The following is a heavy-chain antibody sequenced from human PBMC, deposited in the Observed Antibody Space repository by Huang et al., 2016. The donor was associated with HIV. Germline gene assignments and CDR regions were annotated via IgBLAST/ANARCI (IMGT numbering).Heavy chain of an antibody. J-gene: IGHJ4*02. V-gene: IGHV3-30*02. CDR3: AKDLTYTYGRHFDY. Sequence: QVQLVESGGGVVQPGGSLRLSCAASRFTFSSFGMNWVRQAPGKGLEWVAFIRYDGNNYYYADSVKGRFTIARDNSKNTLYLQMNSLRADDTAVYYCAKDLTYTYGRHFDYWGQGTLVTVSS. CDR2: IRYDGNNY. D-gene: IGHD5-18*01. CDR1: RFTFSSFG.